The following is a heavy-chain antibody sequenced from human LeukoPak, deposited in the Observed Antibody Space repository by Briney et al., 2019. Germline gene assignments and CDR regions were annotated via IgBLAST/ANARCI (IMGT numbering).Heavy chain of an antibody. CDR3: ARAEKPNWGNYYYYCMDV. CDR1: GGTFSSYA. V-gene: IGHV1-69*05. J-gene: IGHJ6*03. D-gene: IGHD7-27*01. Sequence: SVKVSCKASGGTFSSYAISWVRQAPGQGLEWMGGIIPIFGTANYAQKFQGRVTITTDESTSTAYMELSSLRSEDTAVYYCARAEKPNWGNYYYYCMDVWGKGTTVTVSS. CDR2: IIPIFGTA.